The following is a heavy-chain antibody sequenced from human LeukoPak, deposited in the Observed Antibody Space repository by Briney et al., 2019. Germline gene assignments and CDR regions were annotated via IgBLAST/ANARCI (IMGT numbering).Heavy chain of an antibody. CDR1: GGSFSGYY. J-gene: IGHJ4*02. CDR2: INHSGST. Sequence: SETLSLTCAVYGGSFSGYYWSWIRQPPGKGLEWIGEINHSGSTNYNPSLKSRVTISVDTFKNQFSLKLSSVTAADTAVYYCARATTVTTFDYWGQGTLVTVSS. D-gene: IGHD4-11*01. V-gene: IGHV4-34*01. CDR3: ARATTVTTFDY.